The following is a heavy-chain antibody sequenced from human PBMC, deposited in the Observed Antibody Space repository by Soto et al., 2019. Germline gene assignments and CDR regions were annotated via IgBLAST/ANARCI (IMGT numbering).Heavy chain of an antibody. CDR1: GGTFSSYA. D-gene: IGHD4-4*01. Sequence: GASVKVSCKASGGTFSSYAIHWVRPAPGQRLEWMGGINPVYGKANYSQKFQGRVTITADESTSTAYMELSSLRSEDTAVYYCARESPNYGNPEGFYSAFDIWGQGTMVTVSS. V-gene: IGHV1-69*13. CDR2: INPVYGKA. J-gene: IGHJ3*02. CDR3: ARESPNYGNPEGFYSAFDI.